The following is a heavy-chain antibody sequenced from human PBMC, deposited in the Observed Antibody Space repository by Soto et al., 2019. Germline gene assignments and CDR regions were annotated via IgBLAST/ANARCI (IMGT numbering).Heavy chain of an antibody. D-gene: IGHD3-22*01. CDR1: GGSISSSSYY. Sequence: SETLSLTCTVSGGSISSSSYYWGWIRPPPGKGLEWMGIIYYCGRTYYNPHLKSRITISVATSKKQFSLQLSSVTAADTAVYYCARHLPYDSSGYYCFDPWGQGTLVTVSS. J-gene: IGHJ5*02. CDR3: ARHLPYDSSGYYCFDP. V-gene: IGHV4-39*01. CDR2: IYYCGRT.